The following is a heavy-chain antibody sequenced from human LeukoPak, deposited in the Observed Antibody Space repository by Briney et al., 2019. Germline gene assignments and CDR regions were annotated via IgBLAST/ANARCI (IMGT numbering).Heavy chain of an antibody. J-gene: IGHJ4*02. V-gene: IGHV3-21*01. Sequence: GGSLRPSCAASGFTFSSYSMNWVRQAQGQGLERVSSISSSSSYIYYADSVKGRFTISRDNAKNSLYLQMNSLRAEDTAVYYCARGYYDSSGIDYWGQGTLVTVSS. CDR2: ISSSSSYI. CDR1: GFTFSSYS. D-gene: IGHD3-22*01. CDR3: ARGYYDSSGIDY.